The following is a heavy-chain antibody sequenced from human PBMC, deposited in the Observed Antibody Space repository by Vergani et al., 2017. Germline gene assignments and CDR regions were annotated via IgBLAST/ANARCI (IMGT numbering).Heavy chain of an antibody. CDR1: GFSLSTSGMC. D-gene: IGHD6-13*01. CDR3: ARTRTEYSSSWRPYYYYYYYMDV. Sequence: QVTLKESGPVLVKPTETLTLTCTFSGFSLSTSGMCVSWIRQPPGKALEWLARIDWDDDKYYSTSLKTRLTISKDTSKNQVVLTMTNMDPVDTATYYCARTRTEYSSSWRPYYYYYYYMDVWGKGTTVTVSS. CDR2: IDWDDDK. V-gene: IGHV2-70*16. J-gene: IGHJ6*03.